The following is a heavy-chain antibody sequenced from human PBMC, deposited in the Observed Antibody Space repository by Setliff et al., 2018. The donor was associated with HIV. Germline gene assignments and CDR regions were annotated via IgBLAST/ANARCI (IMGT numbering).Heavy chain of an antibody. J-gene: IGHJ6*03. D-gene: IGHD2-15*01. V-gene: IGHV4-39*01. Sequence: PSETLSLTCTVPGASISSGGFYWSWIRQHPGKGLEWIGSIFHAGSTYYNPSLKSRVTLSVDTSENQYSLKLTSLIAADTAVYYCARSLAYCSGGGCSSGNYYYMDVWGKGTTVTVSS. CDR1: GASISSGGFY. CDR2: IFHAGST. CDR3: ARSLAYCSGGGCSSGNYYYMDV.